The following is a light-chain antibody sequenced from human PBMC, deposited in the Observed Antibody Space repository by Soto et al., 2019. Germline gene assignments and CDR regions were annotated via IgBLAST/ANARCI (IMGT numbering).Light chain of an antibody. CDR2: DAS. V-gene: IGKV3-11*01. J-gene: IGKJ5*01. Sequence: ELVLTQSTATLSLSPGERATLSCRASQSVSSYLAWYQQKPGQAPRLLIYDASNRATGIPARFSGSGSGTDFTLTISSLEPEDFAVYYCQQRSRSITFGQGTRLE. CDR3: QQRSRSIT. CDR1: QSVSSY.